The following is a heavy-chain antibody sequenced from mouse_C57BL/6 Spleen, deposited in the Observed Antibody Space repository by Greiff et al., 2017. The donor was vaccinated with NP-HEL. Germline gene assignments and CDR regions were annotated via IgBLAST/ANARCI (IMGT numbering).Heavy chain of an antibody. D-gene: IGHD1-1*01. CDR3: ARSLITTVVAHYAMDY. J-gene: IGHJ4*01. Sequence: QVQLQQSGAELMKPGASVKLSCKATGYTFTGYWIEWVKQRPGHGLEWIGEILPGSGSTNYNEKFKGKATFTADTSSNTAYMQLSSLTTEDSAIYYCARSLITTVVAHYAMDYWGQGTSVTVSS. CDR2: ILPGSGST. V-gene: IGHV1-9*01. CDR1: GYTFTGYW.